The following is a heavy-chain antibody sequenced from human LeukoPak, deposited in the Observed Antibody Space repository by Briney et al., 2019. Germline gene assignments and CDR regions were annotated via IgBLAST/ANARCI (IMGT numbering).Heavy chain of an antibody. CDR1: GASISTYY. CDR2: IHYSGST. V-gene: IGHV4-59*01. J-gene: IGHJ4*02. Sequence: SETLSLTCSASGASISTYYWSWIRQPPEKGLEWIGYIHYSGSTNYNPSLKSRVTISVDTSKNQFSLKLSSVTAADTAVYYCARGSGYSSSWYGDLGQFDYWGQGTLVTVSS. CDR3: ARGSGYSSSWYGDLGQFDY. D-gene: IGHD6-13*01.